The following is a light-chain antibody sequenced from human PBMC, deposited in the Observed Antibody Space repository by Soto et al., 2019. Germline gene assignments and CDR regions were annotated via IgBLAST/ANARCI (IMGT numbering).Light chain of an antibody. CDR3: ASYTTSSTYV. CDR1: SSDVGAFNY. CDR2: DVS. V-gene: IGLV2-14*03. J-gene: IGLJ1*01. Sequence: QSALTQPASVSGSPGQSIAISCTGTSSDVGAFNYVSWYQQHPGKAPKFMIFDVSSRPSGVSDRFSGSKSGNTASLTISGLETDDEADYYCASYTTSSTYVFGTGTKLTVL.